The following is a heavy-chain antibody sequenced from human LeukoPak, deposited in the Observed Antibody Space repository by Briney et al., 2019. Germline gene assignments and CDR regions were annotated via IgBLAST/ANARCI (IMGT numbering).Heavy chain of an antibody. CDR2: IYYSGST. CDR3: ARRKDYHETQFDY. J-gene: IGHJ4*02. V-gene: IGHV4-39*01. Sequence: SETLSLTCTVSGGSISSSSYYWGWIRQPPGKGLEWIGSIYYSGSTYYNPSLKSRVTISVDTSKNQFSLKLSSVTAADTAVYQCARRKDYHETQFDYWGQGTLVTVSS. D-gene: IGHD3-22*01. CDR1: GGSISSSSYY.